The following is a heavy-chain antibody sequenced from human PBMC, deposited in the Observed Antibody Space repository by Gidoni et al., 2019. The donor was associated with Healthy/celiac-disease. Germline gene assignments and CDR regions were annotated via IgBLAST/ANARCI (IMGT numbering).Heavy chain of an antibody. CDR3: ARGRDYGSGSYLRGDAFDI. D-gene: IGHD3-10*01. V-gene: IGHV1-69*01. CDR1: GGPFSSYA. J-gene: IGHJ3*02. Sequence: QVQLVQSGAAVKKPGSSVKVSCKASGGPFSSYAISWVRQAPGQGLEWMGGIIPIFGTANYAQKFQGRVTITADESTSTAYMELSSLRSEDTAVYYCARGRDYGSGSYLRGDAFDIWGQGTMVTVSS. CDR2: IIPIFGTA.